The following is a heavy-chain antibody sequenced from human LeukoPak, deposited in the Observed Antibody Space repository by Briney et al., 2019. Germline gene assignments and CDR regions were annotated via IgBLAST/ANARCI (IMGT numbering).Heavy chain of an antibody. CDR3: ARVLYDSSGYLDY. CDR2: IWSDGSNK. J-gene: IGHJ4*02. D-gene: IGHD3-22*01. Sequence: GGSLRLSCAASGFTFSSYGMHWVRQAPGKGLEWVAIIWSDGSNKYYADSAKGRFTISRDNSKNTLYLQMNSLRAEDTAVYYCARVLYDSSGYLDYWGQGTLVTVSS. V-gene: IGHV3-33*01. CDR1: GFTFSSYG.